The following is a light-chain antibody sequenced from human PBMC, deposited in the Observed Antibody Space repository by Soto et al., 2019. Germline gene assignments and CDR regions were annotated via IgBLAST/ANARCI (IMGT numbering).Light chain of an antibody. CDR2: GAS. Sequence: EIVLTQSPGTLSLSPGERATLSCRASQSVSSTYLIWYQQKPGQAPRLLIYGASSRATGIPDRFTGSGSGTDLTLTITRVEPEDFAVYYCQQYGGPVPWTFGQGTKVDIK. V-gene: IGKV3-20*01. CDR1: QSVSSTY. CDR3: QQYGGPVPWT. J-gene: IGKJ1*01.